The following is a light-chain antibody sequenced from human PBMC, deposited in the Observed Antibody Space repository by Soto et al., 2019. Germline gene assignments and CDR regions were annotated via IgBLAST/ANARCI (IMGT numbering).Light chain of an antibody. CDR3: AAWDDGVWV. Sequence: QSVLTQPPSASGTPGQRGTISCSGSSSNIGSNYVYWYQQLPGTAPKLIIYTNNQRPSGVPDRFSGSKSGTSASLAISGLRSEDEADYYCAAWDDGVWVFGGGTQLTVL. J-gene: IGLJ3*02. CDR1: SSNIGSNY. V-gene: IGLV1-47*01. CDR2: TNN.